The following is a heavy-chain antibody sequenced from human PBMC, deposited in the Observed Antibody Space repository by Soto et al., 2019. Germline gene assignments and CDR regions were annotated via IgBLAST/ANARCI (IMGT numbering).Heavy chain of an antibody. CDR3: AREAQDYYFDY. Sequence: AQLQESGPGLVKPSETLTLSCTVSPGSISSSYWSWIRQPPGKGLEWIGHVAYGGTTKYNPSLKGRGSISVSSSKRQFSLRLSSVTAADTAVYYCAREAQDYYFDYWCQGILVTVSS. CDR1: PGSISSSY. V-gene: IGHV4-59*01. D-gene: IGHD6-6*01. J-gene: IGHJ4*02. CDR2: VAYGGTT.